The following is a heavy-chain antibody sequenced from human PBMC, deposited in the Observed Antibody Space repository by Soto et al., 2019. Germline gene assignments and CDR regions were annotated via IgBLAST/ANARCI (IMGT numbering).Heavy chain of an antibody. CDR3: ARAYDSSGYYLDY. V-gene: IGHV3-30-3*01. CDR1: GFTFSSYA. Sequence: GESLKISCAASGFTFSSYAMHWVRQAPGKGLEWVAVISYDGSNKYYADSVKGRFTISRDNSKNTLYLQMNSLRAGDTAVYYCARAYDSSGYYLDYWGQGTLVTVSS. CDR2: ISYDGSNK. J-gene: IGHJ4*02. D-gene: IGHD3-22*01.